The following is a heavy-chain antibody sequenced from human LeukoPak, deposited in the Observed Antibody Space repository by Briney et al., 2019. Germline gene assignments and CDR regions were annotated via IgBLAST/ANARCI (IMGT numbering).Heavy chain of an antibody. CDR3: ARRGSGSYPAYDAFDI. Sequence: GESLKISCKGSGSSFTSYWIGWVRQMPGKGLEWMGIIYPGDSDTRYSPSFQGQVTISADKSISTAYLQWSSLKASDTAMYYCARRGSGSYPAYDAFDIWGQGTMVTVSS. J-gene: IGHJ3*02. D-gene: IGHD1-26*01. CDR1: GSSFTSYW. V-gene: IGHV5-51*01. CDR2: IYPGDSDT.